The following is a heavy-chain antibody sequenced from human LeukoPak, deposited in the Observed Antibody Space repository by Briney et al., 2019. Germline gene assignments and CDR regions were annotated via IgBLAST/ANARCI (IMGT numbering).Heavy chain of an antibody. J-gene: IGHJ3*02. V-gene: IGHV1-69*01. Sequence: GSSVKVSCKASGGTFSSYAISWVRQAPGQGLEWMGGIIPIFGTANYAQKFQGRVTITADESTSTAYMELSSLRSEDTAVYYCARAPGGVPDDAFDIWGQGTMVTVSS. CDR3: ARAPGGVPDDAFDI. D-gene: IGHD3-16*01. CDR2: IIPIFGTA. CDR1: GGTFSSYA.